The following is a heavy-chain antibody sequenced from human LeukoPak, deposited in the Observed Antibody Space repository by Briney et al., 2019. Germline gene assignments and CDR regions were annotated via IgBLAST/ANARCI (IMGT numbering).Heavy chain of an antibody. J-gene: IGHJ5*02. V-gene: IGHV4-4*09. D-gene: IGHD5-12*01. CDR3: ARRGGFGGYDSGNWFDP. CDR1: GGSISSYY. CDR2: IYTSGST. Sequence: SETLSLTCTVSGGSISSYYWSWIRQPPGKGLEWIGYIYTSGSTNYNPSLKSRVTISVDTSKNQFSLKLSSVTAADTAVYYCARRGGFGGYDSGNWFDPWGQGPWSPSPQ.